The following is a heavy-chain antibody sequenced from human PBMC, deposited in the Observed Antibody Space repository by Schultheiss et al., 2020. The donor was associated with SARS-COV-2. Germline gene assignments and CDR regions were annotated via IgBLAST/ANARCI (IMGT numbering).Heavy chain of an antibody. V-gene: IGHV3-7*03. CDR3: AKGHDSSAYYHLQNFDY. Sequence: GGSLRLSCEVSEFNIGRFWMNWVRHVPGRGLEWVANINEDGSQKNYVDSVKGRFIISRDNAENTLYLQMNSLRVDDTAVYYCAKGHDSSAYYHLQNFDYWGQGTLVTVSS. D-gene: IGHD3-22*01. CDR2: INEDGSQK. J-gene: IGHJ4*02. CDR1: EFNIGRFW.